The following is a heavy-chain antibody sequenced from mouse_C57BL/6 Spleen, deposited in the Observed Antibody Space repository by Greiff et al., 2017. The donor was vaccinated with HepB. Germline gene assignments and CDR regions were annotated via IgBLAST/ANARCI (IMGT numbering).Heavy chain of an antibody. CDR1: GFTFSDYG. CDR3: AREGVVALPIAMDY. CDR2: ISSGSSTI. J-gene: IGHJ4*01. D-gene: IGHD1-1*01. Sequence: EVHLVESGGGLVKPGGSLKLSCAASGFTFSDYGMHWVRQAPEKGLEWVAYISSGSSTIYYADTVKGRFTISRDNATNTLFLQMTSLRSEDTAMYYCAREGVVALPIAMDYWGQGTSVTVSS. V-gene: IGHV5-17*01.